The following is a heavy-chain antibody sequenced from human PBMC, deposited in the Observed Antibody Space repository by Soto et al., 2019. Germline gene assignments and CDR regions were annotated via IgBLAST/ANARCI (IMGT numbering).Heavy chain of an antibody. J-gene: IGHJ4*02. Sequence: ASVKVSCKASVYTFTSYGIICVRKALGQGLEWMGWISAYNGNTNYAQKLHGRVTMTTDTYTSTAYMELRSLRSDDTAVYYCARDGCSGGSCYFNYWGQETLVTVSS. CDR1: VYTFTSYG. V-gene: IGHV1-18*01. D-gene: IGHD2-15*01. CDR3: ARDGCSGGSCYFNY. CDR2: ISAYNGNT.